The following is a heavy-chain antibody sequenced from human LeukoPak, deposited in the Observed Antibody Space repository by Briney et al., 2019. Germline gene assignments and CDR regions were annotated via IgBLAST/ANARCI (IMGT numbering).Heavy chain of an antibody. CDR2: ISASNGNT. CDR3: ARDGGYCSSTSCYGYYYYYYGMDV. J-gene: IGHJ6*02. Sequence: ASVKVSCKASGYTFTSYGISWVRQAPGQGLEWMGWISASNGNTNYAQKLQGRVTMTTDTSTSTAYMELRSLRSDDTAVYYCARDGGYCSSTSCYGYYYYYYGMDVWGQGTTVTVSS. V-gene: IGHV1-18*01. CDR1: GYTFTSYG. D-gene: IGHD2-2*01.